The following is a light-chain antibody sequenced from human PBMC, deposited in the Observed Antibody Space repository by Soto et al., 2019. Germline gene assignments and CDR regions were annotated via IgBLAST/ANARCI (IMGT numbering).Light chain of an antibody. CDR1: QSVSSSY. J-gene: IGKJ1*01. CDR3: QKYNSAPWT. Sequence: EIVLTQSPGTLSLSPGERATLSCRASQSVSSSYLAWDQQKPGQAPRLLIYGASSRATGIPDRFSGSGSGTDFTLTISRLEPEDVATYYCQKYNSAPWTFGQGTKVDIK. V-gene: IGKV3-20*01. CDR2: GAS.